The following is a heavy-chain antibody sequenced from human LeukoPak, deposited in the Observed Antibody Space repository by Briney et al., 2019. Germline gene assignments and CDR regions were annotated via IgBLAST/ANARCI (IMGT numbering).Heavy chain of an antibody. CDR3: ARGPGYSSSDGAFDI. Sequence: SETLSLTCAVNGGSFSGYYWSWIRQPPGKGLEWIGEINHSGSTNYNPSLKSRVTISVDTSKNQFPLKLSSVTAADTAVYYCARGPGYSSSDGAFDIWGQGTMVTVSS. V-gene: IGHV4-34*01. CDR1: GGSFSGYY. D-gene: IGHD6-13*01. CDR2: INHSGST. J-gene: IGHJ3*02.